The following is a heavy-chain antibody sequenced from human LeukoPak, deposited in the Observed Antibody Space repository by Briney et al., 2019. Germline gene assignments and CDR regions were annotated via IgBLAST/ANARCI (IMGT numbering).Heavy chain of an antibody. CDR3: ARTGYWCSSTSCLYYFDY. J-gene: IGHJ4*02. D-gene: IGHD2-2*01. CDR2: IYYSGST. Sequence: SETLSLTCTVSGGSISSYYWSWIRQPPGKGLEWIGYIYYSGSTNYNPSLKSRVTISVDTSKNQFSLKLSSVTAADTAVYYCARTGYWCSSTSCLYYFDYWGQGTLVTVSS. CDR1: GGSISSYY. V-gene: IGHV4-59*01.